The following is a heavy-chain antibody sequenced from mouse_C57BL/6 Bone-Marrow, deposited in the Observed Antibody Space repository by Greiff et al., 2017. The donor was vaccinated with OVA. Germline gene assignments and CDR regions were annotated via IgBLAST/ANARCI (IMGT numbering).Heavy chain of an antibody. V-gene: IGHV10-1*01. Sequence: EVQLVESGGGLVQPKGSLKLSCAASGFSFNTYAMNWVRQAPGTGLEWVARIRSKSNNYATYYADSVKDRFTISRDDSESMLYLQMNNLKTEDTAMYYCVRNHEDYAMDYWGQGTSVTVSS. CDR3: VRNHEDYAMDY. J-gene: IGHJ4*01. CDR2: IRSKSNNYAT. CDR1: GFSFNTYA.